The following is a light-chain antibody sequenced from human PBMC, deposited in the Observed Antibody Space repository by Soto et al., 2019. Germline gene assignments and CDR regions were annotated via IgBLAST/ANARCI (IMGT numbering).Light chain of an antibody. CDR1: QGLSSY. Sequence: IQLTQSPTSLSASVGDRVTITCRASQGLSSYLAWYQQKPGKAPKLLIYAASTLQSGVPSRFSGSGSETDFTLTNSSLQPEDFATYYCQQVNNYPLIFGGGTKVEI. CDR2: AAS. J-gene: IGKJ4*01. V-gene: IGKV1-9*01. CDR3: QQVNNYPLI.